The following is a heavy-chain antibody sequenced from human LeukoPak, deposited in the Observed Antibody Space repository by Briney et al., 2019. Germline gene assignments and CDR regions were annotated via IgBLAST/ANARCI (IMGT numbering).Heavy chain of an antibody. V-gene: IGHV3-48*03. CDR2: ISSSGSTI. CDR3: ARARYCSGGSCYSDLFDP. Sequence: PGGSLRLSCAASGFTFDDYGMSWVRQAPGKGLEWVSYISSSGSTIYYADSVKGRFTISRDNAENSLYLQMNSLRAEDTAVYYCARARYCSGGSCYSDLFDPWGQGTLVTVSS. D-gene: IGHD2-15*01. CDR1: GFTFDDYG. J-gene: IGHJ5*02.